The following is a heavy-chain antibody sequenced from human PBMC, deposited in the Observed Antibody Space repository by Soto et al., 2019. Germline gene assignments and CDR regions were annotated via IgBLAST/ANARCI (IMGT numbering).Heavy chain of an antibody. CDR3: ARDKDGSGTGRYYMDV. Sequence: ASVKVSCKASGYTFTSYGISWVRQAPGQGLEWMGWINAYNGNTNYAQKLQARDTMTTDTSTSTACMELRSLRSDDTAVYYCARDKDGSGTGRYYMDVWGKGTTVTVSS. D-gene: IGHD3-10*01. V-gene: IGHV1-18*01. CDR1: GYTFTSYG. CDR2: INAYNGNT. J-gene: IGHJ6*03.